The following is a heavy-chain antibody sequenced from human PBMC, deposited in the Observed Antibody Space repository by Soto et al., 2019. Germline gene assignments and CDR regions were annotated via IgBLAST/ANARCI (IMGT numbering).Heavy chain of an antibody. CDR2: VYHTGIP. CDR1: VGSFNSGGYS. D-gene: IGHD3-3*01. CDR3: ARDFAYFDS. Sequence: PSEILSLTCTVPVGSFNSGGYSWSWIRQPPGKGLDGIGYVYHTGIPSYNPSLKSRVSISMDTSKNQFSLNPDSVTAADTDVYFCARDFAYFDSWGQGTLVTVSS. V-gene: IGHV4-61*08. J-gene: IGHJ4*02.